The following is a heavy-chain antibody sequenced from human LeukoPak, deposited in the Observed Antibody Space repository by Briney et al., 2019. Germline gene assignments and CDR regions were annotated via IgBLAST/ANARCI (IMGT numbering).Heavy chain of an antibody. J-gene: IGHJ4*02. D-gene: IGHD5-18*01. CDR2: IWYDGSNK. Sequence: GGSLRLSCAASGFTFSSHGMHWVRQAPGKGLEWVAVIWYDGSNKYYADSVKGRFTISRDNSRNTLYLQMNSLRAEDTAVYYCARNDKGNSYGYSIDYWGQGTLVTVSS. CDR3: ARNDKGNSYGYSIDY. CDR1: GFTFSSHG. V-gene: IGHV3-33*01.